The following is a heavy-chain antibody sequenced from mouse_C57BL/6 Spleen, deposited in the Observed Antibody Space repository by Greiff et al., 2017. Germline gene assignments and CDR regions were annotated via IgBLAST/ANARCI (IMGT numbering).Heavy chain of an antibody. Sequence: QVQLKQSGAELVRPGASVTLSCKASGYTFTDYEMHWVKQTPVHGLEWIGAIDPETGGTAYNQKFKGKAILTADKSSSTAYMELRSLTSEDSAVYYCTRDYYGSSYPYWYFDVWGTGTTVTVSS. CDR3: TRDYYGSSYPYWYFDV. J-gene: IGHJ1*03. V-gene: IGHV1-15*01. D-gene: IGHD1-1*01. CDR2: IDPETGGT. CDR1: GYTFTDYE.